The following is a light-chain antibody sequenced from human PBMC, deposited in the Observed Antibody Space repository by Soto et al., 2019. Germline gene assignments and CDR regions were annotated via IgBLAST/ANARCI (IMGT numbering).Light chain of an antibody. CDR2: RNN. J-gene: IGLJ2*01. V-gene: IGLV1-47*02. CDR1: SSHIVGTNY. CDR3: ASWDDRLGAVI. Sequence: QSVLTQPPSASGPPGQKGLISCSGSSSHIVGTNYAYWSQQLPGSAPKRLMHRNNLRPSGVPERISGFKFGTAASLDISGLRSEDEAVYYWASWDDRLGAVIFGVGTKLTVL.